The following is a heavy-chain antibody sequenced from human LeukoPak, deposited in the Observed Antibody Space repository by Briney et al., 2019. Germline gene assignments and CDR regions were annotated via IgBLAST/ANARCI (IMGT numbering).Heavy chain of an antibody. CDR2: IYYGGST. CDR1: GGSISRSSYY. V-gene: IGHV4-39*01. Sequence: KPSETLSLTCTVSGGSISRSSYYWGWIRQPPGKGLEWIGSIYYGGSTYYNPSLKSRVTISVYTSKNQFSLKLSSVTAADTAVYYCARHVYSSSSLYDYVMDVWGQGPTVTVSS. D-gene: IGHD6-13*01. J-gene: IGHJ6*02. CDR3: ARHVYSSSSLYDYVMDV.